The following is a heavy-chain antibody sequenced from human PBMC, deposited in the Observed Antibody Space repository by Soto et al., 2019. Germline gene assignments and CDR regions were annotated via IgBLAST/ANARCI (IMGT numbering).Heavy chain of an antibody. D-gene: IGHD3-3*01. Sequence: PSETLSLTCTVSGGSISSGDYYWSWIRQPPGKGLEWIGYIYYSGSTYYNPSLKSRVTISVDTSKNQFSLKLSSVTAADTAVYYCAREGVITIFGVVSYYFYYWGQGTLVTVS. CDR3: AREGVITIFGVVSYYFYY. V-gene: IGHV4-30-4*01. CDR1: GGSISSGDYY. CDR2: IYYSGST. J-gene: IGHJ4*02.